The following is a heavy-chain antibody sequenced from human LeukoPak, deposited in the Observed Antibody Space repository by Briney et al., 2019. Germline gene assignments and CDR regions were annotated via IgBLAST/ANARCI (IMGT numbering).Heavy chain of an antibody. J-gene: IGHJ4*02. CDR3: ARYRSSYGYGY. Sequence: ASVKVSCKASGYTFTSYDINWVRQATGQGLEWMGWMNPNSGNTGYAQKFQGRVTMTRDTSISTAYMELSRLRSDDTAVYYCARYRSSYGYGYWGQGTLVTVSS. CDR1: GYTFTSYD. CDR2: MNPNSGNT. V-gene: IGHV1-8*01. D-gene: IGHD5-18*01.